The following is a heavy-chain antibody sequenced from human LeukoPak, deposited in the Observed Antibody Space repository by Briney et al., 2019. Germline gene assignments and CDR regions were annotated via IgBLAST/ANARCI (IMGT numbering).Heavy chain of an antibody. CDR2: IYTSGNT. V-gene: IGHV4-4*07. D-gene: IGHD1-26*01. CDR3: ARDGGGTGRPFDY. Sequence: SETLSLTCTVSGGSISIYYWNWIRQPAGKGLEWVGRIYTSGNTNYNPSLKSRVTMSVDTSNNHLSLNLSSVTAADTAVYYCARDGGGTGRPFDYWGQGTLVTVPS. CDR1: GGSISIYY. J-gene: IGHJ4*02.